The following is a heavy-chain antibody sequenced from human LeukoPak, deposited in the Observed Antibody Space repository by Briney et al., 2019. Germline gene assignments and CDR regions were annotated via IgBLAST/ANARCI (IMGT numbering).Heavy chain of an antibody. Sequence: AASVKVSCKASGGTFSSYAISWVRQAPGQGLEWMGGIIPIFGTANYAQKFQGRVTITADESTSTAYMELSSLRSEDTAVYYCARDSYSDYDFWSGYWRLKERFDYWGQGTLVTVSS. V-gene: IGHV1-69*13. J-gene: IGHJ4*02. CDR3: ARDSYSDYDFWSGYWRLKERFDY. D-gene: IGHD3-3*01. CDR1: GGTFSSYA. CDR2: IIPIFGTA.